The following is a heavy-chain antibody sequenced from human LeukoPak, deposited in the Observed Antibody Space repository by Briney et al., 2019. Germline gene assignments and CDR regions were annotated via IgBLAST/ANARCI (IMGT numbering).Heavy chain of an antibody. D-gene: IGHD6-13*01. CDR3: ARRGYSSTHFDY. V-gene: IGHV1-69*13. J-gene: IGHJ4*02. Sequence: SVKVSCKASGGTFSSYAISWVRQAPGQGLEWMGGIIPIFGTANYAQKFQGRVTITADESTSTAYMELSSLRSEDTAVYYCARRGYSSTHFDYWGQGTLVTVSS. CDR2: IIPIFGTA. CDR1: GGTFSSYA.